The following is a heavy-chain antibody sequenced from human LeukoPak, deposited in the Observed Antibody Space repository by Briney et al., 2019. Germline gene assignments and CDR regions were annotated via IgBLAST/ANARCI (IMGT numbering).Heavy chain of an antibody. V-gene: IGHV1-18*01. CDR1: GYTFTSYG. Sequence: ASVKVSCKASGYTFTSYGINWVRQAPGQGLEWMGWISAYNGNTNYAQKLQGRVTMTTDTSTSTAYMELRSLRSDDTAVYYCARDSYVVATLRHFDYWGQGTLVTVSS. CDR3: ARDSYVVATLRHFDY. D-gene: IGHD5-12*01. J-gene: IGHJ4*02. CDR2: ISAYNGNT.